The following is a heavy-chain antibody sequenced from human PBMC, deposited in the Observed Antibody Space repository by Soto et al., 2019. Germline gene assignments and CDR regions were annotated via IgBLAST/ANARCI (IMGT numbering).Heavy chain of an antibody. CDR2: ITGTSANT. Sequence: EVQLLGAGGGLVQPGGSLRLSCAASRFTFSNFAMSWVRQAPGKGLEWVSTITGTSANTYYTDSVKGRFAISRDNSQNTLYLQMNSLTTEDTAVYYCAKGGATYGLLTHDYWGQGTLVTVSS. CDR1: RFTFSNFA. D-gene: IGHD3-9*01. V-gene: IGHV3-23*01. J-gene: IGHJ4*02. CDR3: AKGGATYGLLTHDY.